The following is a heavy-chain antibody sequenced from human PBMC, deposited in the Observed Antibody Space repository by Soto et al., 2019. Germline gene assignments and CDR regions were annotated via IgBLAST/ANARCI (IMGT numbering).Heavy chain of an antibody. D-gene: IGHD3-9*01. CDR2: ISAYNGNT. CDR3: ARDLSYYDILTGPSDY. J-gene: IGHJ4*02. V-gene: IGHV1-18*01. Sequence: VKVSCKASGYTFTSYDINWVRQATGQGLEWMGWISAYNGNTNYAQKLQGRVTMTTDTSTSTAYMELRSLRSDDTAVYYCARDLSYYDILTGPSDYWGQGTLVTVSS. CDR1: GYTFTSYD.